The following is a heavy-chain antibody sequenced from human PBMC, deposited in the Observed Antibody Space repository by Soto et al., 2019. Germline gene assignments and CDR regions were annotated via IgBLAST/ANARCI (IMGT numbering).Heavy chain of an antibody. CDR2: ISHSGST. CDR1: GGSISSSNY. J-gene: IGHJ4*02. V-gene: IGHV4-4*02. D-gene: IGHD3-22*01. CDR3: ARWYYYGSSGYCFDY. Sequence: QVQLQESGPGLVKPSGTLSLTCAVSGGSISSSNYWSWVRQPPGKGLEWIGEISHSGSTNYNPSLKSRLTISVDNSKNQFSLRLSSVTAADTAVYYCARWYYYGSSGYCFDYWGQGTLVTVSS.